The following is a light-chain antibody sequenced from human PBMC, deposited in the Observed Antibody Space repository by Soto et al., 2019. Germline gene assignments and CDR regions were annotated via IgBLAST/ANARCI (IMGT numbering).Light chain of an antibody. J-gene: IGKJ4*01. CDR2: GAS. CDR1: QSVSTN. CDR3: QQYNNWPPLT. V-gene: IGKV3-15*01. Sequence: EIVMTQSPATLSVSPGERAILSCRASQSVSTNLAWYHQKPGQAPRLLIYGASTRATGIPARFSGSGSGTEFTLTISSLQSGDFAVYYCQQYNNWPPLTFGGGTKVEIK.